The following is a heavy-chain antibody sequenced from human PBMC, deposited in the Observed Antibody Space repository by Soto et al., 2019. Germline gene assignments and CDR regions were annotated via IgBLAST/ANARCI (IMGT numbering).Heavy chain of an antibody. CDR2: IGSKGETYAT. CDR3: SRDDSDWFFN. V-gene: IGHV3-73*01. D-gene: IGHD3-9*01. J-gene: IGHJ4*02. Sequence: PGGSLRLSCAASGFTFGASNLQWVRQASGKGLEWLGRIGSKGETYATTYTASVKGKFTISRDDSKMTAFLQMNNLESVDTAVYYCSRDDSDWFFNWGRGTLVTVSS. CDR1: GFTFGASN.